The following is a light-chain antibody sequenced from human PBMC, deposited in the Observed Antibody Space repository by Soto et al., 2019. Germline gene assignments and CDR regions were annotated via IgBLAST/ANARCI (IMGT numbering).Light chain of an antibody. Sequence: DVQLTQSPSFLSASVGDRLTITCRASQGINSYLAWYQQKPGKAPQLLIYTASTLQSGVPSRISGSASGTEFTLTISSLQPEDFATYYCQQLNSYPLTFGGGTKVEI. CDR2: TAS. V-gene: IGKV1-9*01. J-gene: IGKJ4*01. CDR1: QGINSY. CDR3: QQLNSYPLT.